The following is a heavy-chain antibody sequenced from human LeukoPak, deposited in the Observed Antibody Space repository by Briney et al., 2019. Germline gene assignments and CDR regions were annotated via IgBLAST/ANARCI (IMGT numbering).Heavy chain of an antibody. Sequence: GSGPTLVKPTQTLTLTCTFSGFSLSTSGVGVGWIRQPPGKALEWLAPIYWDDDKRYSPSLKSRLTITKDTSKNQVVLTMTNMDPVDTATYYCAHNLDVSRDIAVAPFDPWGQGTLVTVSS. CDR1: GFSLSTSGVG. D-gene: IGHD6-19*01. CDR2: IYWDDDK. CDR3: AHNLDVSRDIAVAPFDP. V-gene: IGHV2-5*02. J-gene: IGHJ5*02.